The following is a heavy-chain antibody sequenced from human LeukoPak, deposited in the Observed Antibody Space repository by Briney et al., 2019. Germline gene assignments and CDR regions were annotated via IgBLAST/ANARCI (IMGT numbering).Heavy chain of an antibody. Sequence: PGGSLRLSCAASGFTLDDYAMHWVRQAPGKGLEWVSLISGDGGSTYYADSVKGRFTISRDNSKNSLYLQMNSLRTEDTALYYCAKEVGITGTSDYWGQGTLVTVSS. CDR1: GFTLDDYA. J-gene: IGHJ4*02. CDR2: ISGDGGST. V-gene: IGHV3-43*02. CDR3: AKEVGITGTSDY. D-gene: IGHD1-20*01.